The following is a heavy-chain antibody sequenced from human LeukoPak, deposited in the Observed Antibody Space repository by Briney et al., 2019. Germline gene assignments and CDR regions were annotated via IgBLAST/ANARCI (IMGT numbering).Heavy chain of an antibody. V-gene: IGHV4-59*02. D-gene: IGHD2-8*01. CDR3: ARHNGVSYLDY. CDR2: IHHSGDT. Sequence: SETLSLTCTVSGVSVISSYWSWVRQPPGKGLEYIGFIHHSGDTKYNPSLKSRVTMSVDTSKSQFSLRLSSVTAADSAVYCCARHNGVSYLDYWAQGTLVTVSS. J-gene: IGHJ4*02. CDR1: GVSVISSY.